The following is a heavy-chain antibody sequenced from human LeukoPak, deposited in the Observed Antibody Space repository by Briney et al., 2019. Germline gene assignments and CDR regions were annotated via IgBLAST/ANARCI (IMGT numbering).Heavy chain of an antibody. V-gene: IGHV4-4*07. J-gene: IGHJ4*02. D-gene: IGHD3-10*01. CDR3: ARGGGYGSGSYHRGAIDY. CDR2: IYTSGST. CDR1: GGSISSYY. Sequence: PSETLSLTCTVSGGSISSYYWSWIRQPAGKGLEWIGRIYTSGSTNYNPSLKSRVTMSVDTSKNQFSLKLSSVTAADTAVYYCARGGGYGSGSYHRGAIDYWGQGTLVTVSS.